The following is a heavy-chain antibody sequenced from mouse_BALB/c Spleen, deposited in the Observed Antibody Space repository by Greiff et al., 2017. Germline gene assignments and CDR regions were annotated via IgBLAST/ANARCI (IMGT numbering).Heavy chain of an antibody. CDR2: ISDGGSYT. D-gene: IGHD2-1*01. Sequence: DVMLVESGGGLVKPGGSLKLSCAASGFTFSDYYMYWVRQTPEKRLEWVATISDGGSYTYYPDSVKGRFTISRDNAKNNLYLQMSSLKSEDTAMYYCARGGNTWFAYWGQGTLVTVSA. J-gene: IGHJ3*01. V-gene: IGHV5-4*02. CDR1: GFTFSDYY. CDR3: ARGGNTWFAY.